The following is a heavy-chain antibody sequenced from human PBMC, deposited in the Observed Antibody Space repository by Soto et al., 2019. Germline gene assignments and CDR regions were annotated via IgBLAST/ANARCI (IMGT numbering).Heavy chain of an antibody. CDR3: ARGLSITGTLDY. D-gene: IGHD1-7*01. V-gene: IGHV1-69*02. CDR2: IIPILGIA. CDR1: GGTFSSYT. Sequence: QVQLVQSGAEVKKPGSSVKVSCKASGGTFSSYTISWVRQAPGQGLEWMGRIIPILGIANYAQKFQGRVTITADKSTSTAYMELSSLRSEDTAVYDCARGLSITGTLDYWGQGTLVTVSS. J-gene: IGHJ4*02.